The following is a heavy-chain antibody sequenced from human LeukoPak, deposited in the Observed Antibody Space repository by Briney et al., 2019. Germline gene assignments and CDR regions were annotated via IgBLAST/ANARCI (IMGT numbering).Heavy chain of an antibody. V-gene: IGHV3-21*01. Sequence: PGGSLRLSCAASGFTFSAYSINWVRQAPGRGLEWVSSISSSGTYIYHADSVKGRFTISRDNAKNSLSLQMNSLRAEDTAVYYCARDFRYSGSYHHWFDPWGQGTLVTVSS. CDR2: ISSSGTYI. CDR3: ARDFRYSGSYHHWFDP. D-gene: IGHD1-26*01. J-gene: IGHJ5*02. CDR1: GFTFSAYS.